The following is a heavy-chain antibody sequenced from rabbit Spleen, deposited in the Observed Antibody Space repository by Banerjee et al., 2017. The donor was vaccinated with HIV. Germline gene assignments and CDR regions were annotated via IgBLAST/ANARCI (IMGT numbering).Heavy chain of an antibody. CDR3: ARDTSSSFSSYGMDL. D-gene: IGHD1-1*01. CDR2: IHTGSSAFT. CDR1: GVSFSGSSY. V-gene: IGHV1S40*01. J-gene: IGHJ6*01. Sequence: QSLEESGGDLVKPGASLTFTCIASGVSFSGSSYMCWVRQAPGKGLEWIACIHTGSSAFTYFASWAKGRFTISKTSSTTVTLQMTSLTAADTATYFCARDTSSSFSSYGMDLWGPGTLVTVS.